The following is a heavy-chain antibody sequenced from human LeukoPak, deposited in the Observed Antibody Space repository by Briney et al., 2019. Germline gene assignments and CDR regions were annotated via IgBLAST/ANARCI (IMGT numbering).Heavy chain of an antibody. D-gene: IGHD3-16*01. CDR3: ARVGIGGFPYYFDY. CDR2: IYHSGST. Sequence: PSETLSLTCTVSGYSISSGYYWGWIRQPPGKGLEWIGSIYHSGSTYYNPSLKSRVTISVDTSKNQFSLKLSSVTAADTAVYYCARVGIGGFPYYFDYWGQGTLVTVSS. CDR1: GYSISSGYY. V-gene: IGHV4-38-2*02. J-gene: IGHJ4*02.